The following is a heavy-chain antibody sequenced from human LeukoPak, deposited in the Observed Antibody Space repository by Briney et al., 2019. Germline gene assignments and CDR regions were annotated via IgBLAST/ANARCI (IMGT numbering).Heavy chain of an antibody. V-gene: IGHV4-39*01. CDR2: IYYSGST. Sequence: SETLSLTCTVSGGSISSSSYYWGWIRQPPGKGLEWIGSIYYSGSTYYNPSLKSRVTISVDTSKNQFSLKLSSVTAADTAVYYCARLDILTGSYYFDYWGQGTLVTVSS. CDR3: ARLDILTGSYYFDY. D-gene: IGHD3-9*01. J-gene: IGHJ4*02. CDR1: GGSISSSSYY.